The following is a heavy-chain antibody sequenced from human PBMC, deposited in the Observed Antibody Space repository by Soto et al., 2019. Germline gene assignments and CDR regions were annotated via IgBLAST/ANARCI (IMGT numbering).Heavy chain of an antibody. Sequence: GGSLRLSCAASGFPFSHYSMIWVRRAPGKGLEWLSYISSESGTIYYAESVKGRFTISRENAKNSLYLQMNSLRAGDTAVYYCARVPKGQLWTFDYWGQGTLVTVSS. CDR3: ARVPKGQLWTFDY. CDR2: ISSESGTI. V-gene: IGHV3-48*01. J-gene: IGHJ4*02. CDR1: GFPFSHYS. D-gene: IGHD5-18*01.